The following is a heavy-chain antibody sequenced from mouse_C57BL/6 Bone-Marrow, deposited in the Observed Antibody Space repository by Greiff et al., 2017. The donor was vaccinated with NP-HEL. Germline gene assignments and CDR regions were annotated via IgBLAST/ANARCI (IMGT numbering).Heavy chain of an antibody. D-gene: IGHD3-2*02. CDR1: GYTFTDYY. V-gene: IGHV1-19*01. J-gene: IGHJ2*01. Sequence: EVMLVESGPVLVKPGASVKMSCKASGYTFTDYYMNWVKQSHGKSLEWIGVINPYNGGTSYNQKFKGKATLTVDKSSSTAYMELNSLTSEDSAVYYCARSGYGHYWGQGTTLTVSS. CDR3: ARSGYGHY. CDR2: INPYNGGT.